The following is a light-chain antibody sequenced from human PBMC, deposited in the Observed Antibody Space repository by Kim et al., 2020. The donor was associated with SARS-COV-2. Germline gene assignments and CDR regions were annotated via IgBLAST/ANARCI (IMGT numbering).Light chain of an antibody. Sequence: VSPGESATLSRRASQCVNSNLGWYQQKPGQAPRLLIYGASTRAPGVPARFSGSWSGTEFTLTISSLQSEDFAVYYCQQFNNWPLYSFGQGTKLEI. V-gene: IGKV3-15*01. J-gene: IGKJ2*03. CDR1: QCVNSN. CDR2: GAS. CDR3: QQFNNWPLYS.